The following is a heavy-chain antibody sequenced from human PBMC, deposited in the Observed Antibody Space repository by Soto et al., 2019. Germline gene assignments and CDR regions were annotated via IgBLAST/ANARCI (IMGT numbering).Heavy chain of an antibody. J-gene: IGHJ6*02. V-gene: IGHV3-21*01. D-gene: IGHD3-10*02. Sequence: KTGGPLRLSCAASGFTFSGDAMNWVRQAPGKGLEWVSSISTTRTYIYDADSVKGRFTLSRDNANNSLHLQMNSLSAEDAGVYYSTSDYVMDVWGQGTTVTVSS. CDR2: ISTTRTYI. CDR1: GFTFSGDA. CDR3: TSDYVMDV.